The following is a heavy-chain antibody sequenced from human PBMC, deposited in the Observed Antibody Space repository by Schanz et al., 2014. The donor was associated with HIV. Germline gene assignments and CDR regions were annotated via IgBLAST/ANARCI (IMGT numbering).Heavy chain of an antibody. D-gene: IGHD3-3*01. CDR2: INPSGGRK. V-gene: IGHV1-46*01. CDR3: ARDLGGDFWSSQGGLDP. J-gene: IGHJ5*02. CDR1: GFTLTRYY. Sequence: VQLVQSGAEVRKPGASVKVACKASGFTLTRYYMHWGRQAPGQGLEWMGIINPSGGRKNYAQKGMEKTPPPGGSTNDASKSQGRVSMTTDTATSTVYMEVRSLRSEDTAVYYCARDLGGDFWSSQGGLDPRGQGTLVTVSS.